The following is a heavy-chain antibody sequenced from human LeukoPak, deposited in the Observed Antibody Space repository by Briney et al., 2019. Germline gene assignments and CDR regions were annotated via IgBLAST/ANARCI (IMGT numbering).Heavy chain of an antibody. CDR3: ARANYDILTGYYHYGMDV. CDR1: GYTFTSYG. J-gene: IGHJ6*02. D-gene: IGHD3-9*01. Sequence: GASVKVSCKASGYTFTSYGISWVRQAPGQGLEWMGWISAYNGNTNYAQKLQGRVTMTTDTSTSTAYMELRSLRSDDTAVYYCARANYDILTGYYHYGMDVWDQGTTVTVSS. CDR2: ISAYNGNT. V-gene: IGHV1-18*01.